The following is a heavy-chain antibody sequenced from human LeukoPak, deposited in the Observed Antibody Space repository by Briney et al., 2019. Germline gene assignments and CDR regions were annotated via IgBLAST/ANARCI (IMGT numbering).Heavy chain of an antibody. CDR1: GGSISSYY. CDR3: ARDLGLLDY. J-gene: IGHJ4*02. D-gene: IGHD3-16*01. CDR2: IYYSGST. Sequence: PSETLSLTCTVSGGSISSYYWSRTRQPPGKGLEWIGYIYYSGSTNYNPSLKSRVTISVDTSKNQFSLKLSSVTAADTAVYYCARDLGLLDYWGQGTLVTVSS. V-gene: IGHV4-59*01.